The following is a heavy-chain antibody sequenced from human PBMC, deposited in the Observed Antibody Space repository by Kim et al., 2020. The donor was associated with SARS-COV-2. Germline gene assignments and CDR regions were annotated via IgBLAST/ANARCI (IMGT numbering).Heavy chain of an antibody. CDR2: IIPIFGTA. CDR1: GGTFSSYA. Sequence: SVKVSCKASGGTFSSYAISWVRQAPGQGLEWMGGIIPIFGTANYAQKFQGRVTITADESTSTAYMELSSLRSEDTAVYYCARVGVRFCSGGSCYSGVRPPGSYYGMAVWGQGITVTVSS. V-gene: IGHV1-69*13. J-gene: IGHJ6*02. D-gene: IGHD2-15*01. CDR3: ARVGVRFCSGGSCYSGVRPPGSYYGMAV.